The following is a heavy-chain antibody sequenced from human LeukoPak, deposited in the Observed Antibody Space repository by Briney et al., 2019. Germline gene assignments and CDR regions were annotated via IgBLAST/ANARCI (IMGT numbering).Heavy chain of an antibody. CDR3: ARVDAALDY. J-gene: IGHJ4*02. D-gene: IGHD6-6*01. V-gene: IGHV3-23*01. Sequence: GGSLRLSCAASGFTFSSYAMSWVRQAPGKGLEWVSAISGSGGSTYYADSVKGRFTISRDNARNSLYLQMNSLRAEDTAIYYCARVDAALDYWGQGTLVTVSS. CDR1: GFTFSSYA. CDR2: ISGSGGST.